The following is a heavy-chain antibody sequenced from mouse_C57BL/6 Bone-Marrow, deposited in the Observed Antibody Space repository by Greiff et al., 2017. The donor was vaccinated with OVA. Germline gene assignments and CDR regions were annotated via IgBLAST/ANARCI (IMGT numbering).Heavy chain of an antibody. V-gene: IGHV2-9-1*01. CDR1: GFSLTSYA. CDR2: IWTGGGT. Sequence: VQLQESGPGLVAPSQSLSITCTVSGFSLTSYAISWVRQPPGKGLEWLGVIWTGGGTTYTSALKSRLSISQDNSKSQVFLKLNSLQTDDTARYYCARNEDYYGSSAWFAYGGQGTLVTVSA. D-gene: IGHD1-1*01. J-gene: IGHJ3*01. CDR3: ARNEDYYGSSAWFAY.